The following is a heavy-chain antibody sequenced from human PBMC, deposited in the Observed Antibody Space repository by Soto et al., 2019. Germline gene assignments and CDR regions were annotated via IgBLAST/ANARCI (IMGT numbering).Heavy chain of an antibody. CDR3: SRGRVNYRDFDY. CDR1: GFTLSSYW. D-gene: IGHD4-4*01. Sequence: EVQLVESGGGVVQPGGSLRLSCAGSGFTLSSYWMHWVRQAPGEGLVWVSRINSDGSSTIYADSVKGRFTISRENNSNTLSQLIKNLRAEDTAVYYCSRGRVNYRDFDYWGQGILVTVSP. J-gene: IGHJ4*02. CDR2: INSDGSST. V-gene: IGHV3-74*01.